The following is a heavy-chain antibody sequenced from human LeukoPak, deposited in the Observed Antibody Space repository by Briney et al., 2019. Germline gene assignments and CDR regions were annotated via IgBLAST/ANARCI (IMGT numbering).Heavy chain of an antibody. CDR1: GGSFSDYY. V-gene: IGHV4-39*01. D-gene: IGHD3-10*01. CDR3: ARHYGP. CDR2: IYDSGST. Sequence: SETLSLTCAVYGGSFSDYYWGWIRQPPGKGLEWIGSIYDSGSTYYNPSLKSRVTISVDTSKNQFSLKLNSVTAADTAVYYCARHYGPWGQGTLVTVSS. J-gene: IGHJ5*02.